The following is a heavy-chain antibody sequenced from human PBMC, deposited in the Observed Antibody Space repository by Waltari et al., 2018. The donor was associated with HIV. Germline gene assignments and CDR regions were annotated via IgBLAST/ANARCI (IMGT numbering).Heavy chain of an antibody. D-gene: IGHD3-10*01. CDR3: AKEGWELLQFGYYFDS. Sequence: QEQLVESGGGVVQPGRSLRLSCAVSAFTFNYFGIHWVRQAPGKGLEWVASISYDGSSKYYSDSVKGRFTISRDDSKNTVSLQMNSLRAADAALYYCAKEGWELLQFGYYFDSWGQGALVTVSS. CDR2: ISYDGSSK. CDR1: AFTFNYFG. V-gene: IGHV3-30*18. J-gene: IGHJ4*02.